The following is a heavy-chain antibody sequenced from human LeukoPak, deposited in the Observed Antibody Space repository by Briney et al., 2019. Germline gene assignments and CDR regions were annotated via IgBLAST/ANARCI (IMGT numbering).Heavy chain of an antibody. D-gene: IGHD3-10*01. CDR2: ISAYNGNT. J-gene: IGHJ6*03. Sequence: ASVKVSCKASGYTFTSYGISWVRQAPGQGLEWMGWISAYNGNTNYAQKLQGRVTMTTDTSTSTAYMELRSLRSDDTAVYYCARDLRMVRGVPDDYYYYYYMDVWGKGTTVTVSS. V-gene: IGHV1-18*01. CDR1: GYTFTSYG. CDR3: ARDLRMVRGVPDDYYYYYYMDV.